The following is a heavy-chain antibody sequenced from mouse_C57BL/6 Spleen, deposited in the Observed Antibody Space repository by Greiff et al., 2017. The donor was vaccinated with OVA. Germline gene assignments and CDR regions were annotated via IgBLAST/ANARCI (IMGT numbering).Heavy chain of an antibody. CDR1: GFTFSSYG. CDR3: ARHLWSYFDY. J-gene: IGHJ2*01. CDR2: ISSGGSYT. D-gene: IGHD1-1*02. V-gene: IGHV5-6*01. Sequence: EVQLVESGGDLVKPGGSLKLSCAASGFTFSSYGMSWVRQTPDKRLEWVATISSGGSYTYYPDSVKGRFTISRDNAKNTLYLQMSSLKSEDTAMYYCARHLWSYFDYWGQGTTLTVSS.